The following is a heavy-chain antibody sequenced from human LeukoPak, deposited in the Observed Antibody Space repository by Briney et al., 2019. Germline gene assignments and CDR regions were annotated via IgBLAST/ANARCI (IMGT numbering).Heavy chain of an antibody. CDR3: ATSGYAPAAFDY. CDR1: GYTLTELS. CDR2: FDPEDGET. D-gene: IGHD5-12*01. J-gene: IGHJ4*02. V-gene: IGHV1-24*01. Sequence: RASVKVSCKVSGYTLTELSMHWVRQAPGKGLEWMGGFDPEDGETIYAQKFQGRVTMTEDTSTDTAYMEPSSLRSEDTAVYYCATSGYAPAAFDYWGQGTLVTVSS.